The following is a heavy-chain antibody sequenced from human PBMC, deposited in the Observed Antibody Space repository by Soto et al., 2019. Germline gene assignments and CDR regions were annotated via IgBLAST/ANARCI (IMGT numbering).Heavy chain of an antibody. CDR2: ISSANSYI. V-gene: IGHV3-21*01. J-gene: IGHJ4*02. Sequence: EVQLVESGGGLVKPGGSLRLSCSASGFTFNTYTMNWVRQAPGKGLGWVSSISSANSYIYYADSVKGRFTISRDNAENSLYLQMGSLRAEDTAVYYCARGVGIDYWGQGTLVTVSS. D-gene: IGHD7-27*01. CDR3: ARGVGIDY. CDR1: GFTFNTYT.